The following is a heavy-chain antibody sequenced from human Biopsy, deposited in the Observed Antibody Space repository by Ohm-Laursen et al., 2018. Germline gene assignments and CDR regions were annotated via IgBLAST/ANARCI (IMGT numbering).Heavy chain of an antibody. V-gene: IGHV3-21*01. CDR3: ARDQRGPSLLEAKLTPNYFDY. CDR1: GFTLSYYS. CDR2: IRSGGDYM. J-gene: IGHJ4*02. Sequence: SLRLSCTASGFTLSYYSMTWVRQAPGKGLAWVSSIRSGGDYMFYADSVKGRFTISRDNAKNSLYLQMNSLRAEETAVYYFARDQRGPSLLEAKLTPNYFDYWGRGSLVTVSS. D-gene: IGHD1-1*01.